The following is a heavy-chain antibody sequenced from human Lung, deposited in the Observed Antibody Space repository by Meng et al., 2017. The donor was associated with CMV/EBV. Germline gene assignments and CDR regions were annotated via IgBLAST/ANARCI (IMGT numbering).Heavy chain of an antibody. V-gene: IGHV3-48*03. CDR1: GLTFSNYE. CDR2: ISSSDNSI. CDR3: ASGHCSVTSWYTGEF. J-gene: IGHJ4*02. Sequence: GESXKISCTVSGLTFSNYEMNWVRQAPGKGLEWVSFISSSDNSIYYADSVQGRFTISRDNAKNSLYLQMNSLRAEDTAVYYCASGHCSVTSWYTGEFWGQGXLVTVSS. D-gene: IGHD2-2*02.